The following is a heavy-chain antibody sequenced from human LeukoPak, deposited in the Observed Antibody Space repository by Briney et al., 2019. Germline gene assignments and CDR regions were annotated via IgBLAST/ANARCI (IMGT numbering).Heavy chain of an antibody. Sequence: GESLKISCKGSGYSFTSYWIGWVRQMPGKGLEWTGIIYPGDSDTRYSPSFQGQVTISADKSISTAYLQWSSLKASDTAMYYCARCLDYGDYLNDAFDIWGQGTMVTVSS. CDR2: IYPGDSDT. J-gene: IGHJ3*02. D-gene: IGHD4-17*01. CDR3: ARCLDYGDYLNDAFDI. V-gene: IGHV5-51*01. CDR1: GYSFTSYW.